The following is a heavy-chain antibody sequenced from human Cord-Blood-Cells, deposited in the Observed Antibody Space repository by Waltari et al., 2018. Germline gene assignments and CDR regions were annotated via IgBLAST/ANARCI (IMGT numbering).Heavy chain of an antibody. CDR3: ARAALTCSSTSCYYYYYGMDV. CDR2: IYYSGST. CDR1: GGSISSGGYY. D-gene: IGHD2-2*01. J-gene: IGHJ6*02. Sequence: QVQLQESGPGLVKPSQTLSLTCTVSGGSISSGGYYWSWIRQHPGKGREWIGYIYYSGSTYYNPSLKSRVTISVDTSKNQFSLKLSSVTAADTAVYYCARAALTCSSTSCYYYYYGMDVWGQGTTVTVSS. V-gene: IGHV4-31*03.